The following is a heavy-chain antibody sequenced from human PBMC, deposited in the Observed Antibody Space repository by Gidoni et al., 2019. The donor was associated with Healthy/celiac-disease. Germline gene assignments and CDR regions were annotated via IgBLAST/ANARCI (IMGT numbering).Heavy chain of an antibody. CDR1: GGSFSGYY. Sequence: QVQLQQWGAGLLKPSETLSLTCAVYGGSFSGYYWSWIRPPPGKGLEWIGEINHRGRTHYNPSLKRRVTISVDTSKNQFSLQLSSVTAADTAVYYCARGLSNDVDYWGQGTLVTVSS. J-gene: IGHJ4*02. CDR2: INHRGRT. D-gene: IGHD1-1*01. V-gene: IGHV4-34*01. CDR3: ARGLSNDVDY.